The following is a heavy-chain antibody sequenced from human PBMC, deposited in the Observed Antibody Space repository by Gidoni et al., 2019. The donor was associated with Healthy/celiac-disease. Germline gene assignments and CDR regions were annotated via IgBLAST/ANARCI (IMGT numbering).Heavy chain of an antibody. D-gene: IGHD1-1*01. V-gene: IGHV3-21*01. CDR2: ISSSSSYI. CDR3: ARDSVNDGGYYYGMDV. J-gene: IGHJ6*02. Sequence: EVQLVESGGGLVKPGGSLRLSCAASGFTFSSYSMNWVRQAPGKGLEWVSSISSSSSYIYYADSVKGRFTISRDNAKNSLYLQMNSLRAEDTAVYYCARDSVNDGGYYYGMDVWGQGTTVTVSS. CDR1: GFTFSSYS.